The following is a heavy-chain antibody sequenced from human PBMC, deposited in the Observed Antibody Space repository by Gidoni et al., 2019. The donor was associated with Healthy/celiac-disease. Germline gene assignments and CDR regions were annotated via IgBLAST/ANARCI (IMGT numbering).Heavy chain of an antibody. CDR2: INHSGST. J-gene: IGHJ5*02. Sequence: QVQLQQWGAGLLKPSETLSLTCAVYGGSFSGYYWSWIRQPPGKGLEWIGEINHSGSTNYNPSLKSRVTISVDTSKNQFSLKLSSVTAADTAVYYCARGRGLRWNHIVVVVAARDNWFDPWGQGTLVTVSS. CDR1: GGSFSGYY. V-gene: IGHV4-34*01. D-gene: IGHD2-15*01. CDR3: ARGRGLRWNHIVVVVAARDNWFDP.